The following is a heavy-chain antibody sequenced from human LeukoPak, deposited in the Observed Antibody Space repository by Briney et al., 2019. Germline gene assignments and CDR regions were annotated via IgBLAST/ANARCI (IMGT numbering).Heavy chain of an antibody. V-gene: IGHV1-2*02. CDR3: ARGRDYDFWSGDDAFDI. J-gene: IGHJ3*02. Sequence: ASVKASCKASGYTFTGYYMHWVRQAPGQGLEWMGWINPNSVGTKYAQRFQGRVTMTRDTSISTAYMELSRLRSDDTAVYYCARGRDYDFWSGDDAFDIWGQGTMVTASS. CDR1: GYTFTGYY. CDR2: INPNSVGT. D-gene: IGHD3-3*01.